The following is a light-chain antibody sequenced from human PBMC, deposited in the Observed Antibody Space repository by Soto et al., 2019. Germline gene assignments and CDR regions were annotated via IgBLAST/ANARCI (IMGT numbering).Light chain of an antibody. J-gene: IGKJ1*01. V-gene: IGKV1-5*01. Sequence: DIQMTQSPSTLSASIGDRVTITCRATESIRTWLARYQHKPENAPKFLIYDASSVESGVPSRVSGSGSGTEFTLTISSRQPDDFATYYGQKYNNYQRSFGQGTKVDIK. CDR3: QKYNNYQRS. CDR1: ESIRTW. CDR2: DAS.